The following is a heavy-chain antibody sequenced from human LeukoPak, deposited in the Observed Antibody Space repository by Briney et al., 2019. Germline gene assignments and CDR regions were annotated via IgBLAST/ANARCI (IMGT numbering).Heavy chain of an antibody. Sequence: PGGSLRLSCAASGFTFSSYAMHWVRQAPGKGLEWVAVISYDGSNKYYADSVKGRFTISRDNSKNTLYLQMNSLRAEDTAVYYCARGIAAAGPPFDYWGQGTLVTVSS. CDR3: ARGIAAAGPPFDY. D-gene: IGHD6-13*01. V-gene: IGHV3-30-3*01. CDR1: GFTFSSYA. J-gene: IGHJ4*02. CDR2: ISYDGSNK.